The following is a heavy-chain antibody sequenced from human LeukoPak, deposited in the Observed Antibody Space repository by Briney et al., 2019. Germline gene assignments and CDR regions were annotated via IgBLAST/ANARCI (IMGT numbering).Heavy chain of an antibody. J-gene: IGHJ5*02. CDR3: ARGINWFDP. CDR2: INTNTGNP. V-gene: IGHV7-4-1*02. Sequence: ASVKVSCKASAYTFTSYARSWVRQAPGQGLEWMGWINTNTGNPTYAQGFTGRFVFSLDTSVSTAYLQISSLKAEDTAVYYCARGINWFDPWGQGTLVTVSS. CDR1: AYTFTSYA. D-gene: IGHD3-16*01.